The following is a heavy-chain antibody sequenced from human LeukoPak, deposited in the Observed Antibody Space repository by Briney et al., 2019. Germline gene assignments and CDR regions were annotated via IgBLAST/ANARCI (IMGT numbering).Heavy chain of an antibody. Sequence: PGGSLRLSCAASGFTFSSYSMNWVRQAPGKGLEWVSSISSSSSYIYYADSVKGRFAISRDNAKNSLYLQMNSLRAEDTAVYYCARGLYYYGSIAFDPWGQGTLVTVSS. CDR1: GFTFSSYS. CDR2: ISSSSSYI. V-gene: IGHV3-21*01. CDR3: ARGLYYYGSIAFDP. J-gene: IGHJ5*02. D-gene: IGHD3-10*01.